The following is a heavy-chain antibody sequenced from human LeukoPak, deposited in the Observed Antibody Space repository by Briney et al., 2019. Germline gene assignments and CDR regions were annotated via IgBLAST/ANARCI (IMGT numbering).Heavy chain of an antibody. Sequence: GSLRLSCAASGFTFSSYGMHWVRQAPGKGLEWVAFIRYDGSNKYYADSVKGRFTISRDNSKNTLYLQMNSLRAEDTAVYYCAKVDSSSWYSDYWGQGTLVTVSS. D-gene: IGHD6-13*01. CDR1: GFTFSSYG. CDR2: IRYDGSNK. J-gene: IGHJ4*02. V-gene: IGHV3-30*02. CDR3: AKVDSSSWYSDY.